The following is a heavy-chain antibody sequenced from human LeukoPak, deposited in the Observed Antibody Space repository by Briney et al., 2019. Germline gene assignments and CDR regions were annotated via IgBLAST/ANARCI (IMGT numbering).Heavy chain of an antibody. D-gene: IGHD2-15*01. V-gene: IGHV4-39*06. CDR1: NVSITSSAYY. J-gene: IGHJ5*02. CDR2: MYHSGST. Sequence: MSSETLSLTCTVSNVSITSSAYYWAWIRQPPGKGLEWIGNMYHSGSTYYNPSLKSRTTISVDTSKNQFPLKLNSVTAADTAVYYCARVGGYCSGGSCYTTTPFDPWGQGTLVTVSS. CDR3: ARVGGYCSGGSCYTTTPFDP.